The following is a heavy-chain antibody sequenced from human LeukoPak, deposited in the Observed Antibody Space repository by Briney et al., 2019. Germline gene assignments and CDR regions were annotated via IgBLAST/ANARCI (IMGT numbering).Heavy chain of an antibody. D-gene: IGHD2-15*01. CDR2: INADNGNT. J-gene: IGHJ4*02. V-gene: IGHV1-3*01. CDR3: ARGGTSGDSCYLDY. Sequence: ASVKVSCKASGYTFINYGIHCVRQAPGQRLEWMGWINADNGNTEYSQKFQGRVTITRDTSASTAYMDLSSLRSEDTAMYYCARGGTSGDSCYLDYWGQGTLVTVS. CDR1: GYTFINYG.